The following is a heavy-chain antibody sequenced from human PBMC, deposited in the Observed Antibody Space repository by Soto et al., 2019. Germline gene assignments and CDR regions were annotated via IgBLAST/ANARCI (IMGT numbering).Heavy chain of an antibody. CDR1: GFPFSSYW. D-gene: IGHD3-3*01. V-gene: IGHV3-7*01. J-gene: IGHJ4*02. Sequence: GGSLRLSCAASGFPFSSYWMSWVRQAPGKGLEWVANIKQDGSEKYYVDSVKGRFTISRDNAKNSLYLQMNSLRAEDTAVYYCARGYDFWSGYYFGYWGQGTLVTVSS. CDR2: IKQDGSEK. CDR3: ARGYDFWSGYYFGY.